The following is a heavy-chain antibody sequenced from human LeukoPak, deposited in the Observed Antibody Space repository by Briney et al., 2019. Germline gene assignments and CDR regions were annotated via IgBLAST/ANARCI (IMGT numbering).Heavy chain of an antibody. CDR3: ARGELYYDFWSGPGYFDY. CDR2: INSDGSST. CDR1: GFTFSSYW. J-gene: IGHJ4*02. V-gene: IGHV3-74*01. Sequence: GGSLRFSCAASGFTFSSYWMHWVRQAPGNGLVWVPRINSDGSSTSYADSVKGRFTISRDNAKNTLYLQMNSLRAEDTAVYYCARGELYYDFWSGPGYFDYWGQGTLVTVSS. D-gene: IGHD3-3*01.